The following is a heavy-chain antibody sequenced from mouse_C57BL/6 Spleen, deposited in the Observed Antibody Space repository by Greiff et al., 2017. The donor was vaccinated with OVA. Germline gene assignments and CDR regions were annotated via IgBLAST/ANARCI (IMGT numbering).Heavy chain of an antibody. CDR3: ALGYYGSPFDY. D-gene: IGHD1-1*01. CDR1: GYAFSSSW. CDR2: IYPGDGDT. V-gene: IGHV1-82*01. Sequence: QVQLQQSGPELVKPGASVKISCKASGYAFSSSWMNWVKQRPGKGLEWIGRIYPGDGDTNYNGKFKGKATLTADKSSSTAYMQLSSLTSEDSAVYFCALGYYGSPFDYWGQETTLTVSS. J-gene: IGHJ2*01.